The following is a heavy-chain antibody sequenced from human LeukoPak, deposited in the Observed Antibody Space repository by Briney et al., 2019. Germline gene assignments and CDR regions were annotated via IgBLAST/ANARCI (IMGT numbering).Heavy chain of an antibody. D-gene: IGHD3-10*01. V-gene: IGHV4-59*01. J-gene: IGHJ4*02. CDR1: AGSISRFY. Sequence: PSETLSLTCAVSAGSISRFYWSWIRQPPGKGLEWIGYIYYSGSTHYNPSLKTRVTISVDTSKNQFSLKLSSVTAADTAVYYCARDLGPSRGFDYWGQGTLVTVSS. CDR2: IYYSGST. CDR3: ARDLGPSRGFDY.